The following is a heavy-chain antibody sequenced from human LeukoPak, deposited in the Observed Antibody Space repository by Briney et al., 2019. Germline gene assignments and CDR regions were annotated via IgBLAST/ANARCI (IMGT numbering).Heavy chain of an antibody. J-gene: IGHJ4*02. CDR3: ARSNLDSSGWSVNFDY. CDR1: GGPISSGSYY. D-gene: IGHD6-19*01. V-gene: IGHV4-61*02. CDR2: IYTSGST. Sequence: SETLSLTCTVSGGPISSGSYYWSWIRQPAGKGLEWIGRIYTSGSTNYNPSLKSRVTISVDSSKNQFSLKLSSVTAADTAVYYCARSNLDSSGWSVNFDYWGQGTLVTVSS.